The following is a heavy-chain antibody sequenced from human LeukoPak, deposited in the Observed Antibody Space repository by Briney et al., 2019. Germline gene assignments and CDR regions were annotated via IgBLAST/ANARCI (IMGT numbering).Heavy chain of an antibody. Sequence: GGSLRLSCAASGFTLSSYSMNWVRQAPGKGLEWVSSISSTSSYIYYADSVKGRFTISRDNDKSSLYLQMNSLRGEDTAVYLCARVGGSWELILWGQGTLVTVS. D-gene: IGHD2-15*01. CDR1: GFTLSSYS. V-gene: IGHV3-21*01. CDR3: ARVGGSWELIL. CDR2: ISSTSSYI. J-gene: IGHJ4*02.